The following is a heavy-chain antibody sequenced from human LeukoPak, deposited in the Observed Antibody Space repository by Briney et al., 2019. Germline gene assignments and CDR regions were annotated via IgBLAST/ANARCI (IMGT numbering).Heavy chain of an antibody. CDR2: IWYDGSNK. J-gene: IGHJ6*02. CDR1: GFTFSSYG. V-gene: IGHV3-33*01. Sequence: GGSLRLSCAASGFTFSSYGMHWVRQAPGKRLEWVAVIWYDGSNKYYADSVKGRFTISRDNSKNTLYLQMNSLRAEDTAVYYCARIIAAGAYGMDVWGQGTTVTVSS. CDR3: ARIIAAGAYGMDV. D-gene: IGHD6-13*01.